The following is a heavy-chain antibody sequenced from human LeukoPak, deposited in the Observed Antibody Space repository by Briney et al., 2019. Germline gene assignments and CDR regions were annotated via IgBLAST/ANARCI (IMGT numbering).Heavy chain of an antibody. V-gene: IGHV1-69*05. CDR2: IIPIFGTA. J-gene: IGHJ5*02. Sequence: ASVKVSCKASGGTFSNYAISWVRQAPGQGLEWMGRIIPIFGTANYAQKFQGRVTITTDESTSTAYMELSSLRSEDTAVYYCARDLELIAALWFDPWGQGTLVTVSS. D-gene: IGHD6-6*01. CDR3: ARDLELIAALWFDP. CDR1: GGTFSNYA.